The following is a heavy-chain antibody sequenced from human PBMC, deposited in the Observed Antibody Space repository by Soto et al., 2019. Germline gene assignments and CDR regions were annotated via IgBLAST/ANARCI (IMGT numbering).Heavy chain of an antibody. CDR3: ARDISPYYYGSGTYGNAFDI. D-gene: IGHD3-10*01. J-gene: IGHJ3*02. CDR2: IYHSGST. Sequence: PSETLSLTCAVSGGSISSSNWWSWVRQPPGKGLEWIGEIYHSGSTNYNPSLKSRVTISVDKSKNQFSLKLSSVTAADTAVYYCARDISPYYYGSGTYGNAFDIWGQGTMVTVS. V-gene: IGHV4-4*02. CDR1: GGSISSSNW.